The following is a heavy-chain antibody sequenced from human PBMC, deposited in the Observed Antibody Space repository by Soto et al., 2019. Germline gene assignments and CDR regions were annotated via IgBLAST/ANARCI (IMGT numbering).Heavy chain of an antibody. J-gene: IGHJ6*02. CDR3: AKKSPSSIQGWAFAMDV. D-gene: IGHD1-26*01. CDR2: TFSGGST. Sequence: GGSLRLSCLASGFTVTTNYMIWVRQPPGKGLEWVSTTFSGGSTNYADSVRGRFSISRDNSKNTVYLQMNNLRVEDTAVYYCAKKSPSSIQGWAFAMDVWGQGTTVTVSS. CDR1: GFTVTTNY. V-gene: IGHV3-53*01.